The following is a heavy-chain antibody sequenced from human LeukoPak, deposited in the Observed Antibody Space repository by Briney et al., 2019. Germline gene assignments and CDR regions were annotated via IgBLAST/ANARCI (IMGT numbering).Heavy chain of an antibody. V-gene: IGHV4-4*02. CDR1: GGSISSSNW. CDR2: IYYSGST. Sequence: SGTLSLTCAVSGGSISSSNWWSWVRQPPGKGLEWIGSIYYSGSTYYSPSLKSRVTISVDTSKSQFSLNLSSVTAADTAVYYCARVTTVLTVDYWGQGTLVTVSS. D-gene: IGHD4-23*01. J-gene: IGHJ4*02. CDR3: ARVTTVLTVDY.